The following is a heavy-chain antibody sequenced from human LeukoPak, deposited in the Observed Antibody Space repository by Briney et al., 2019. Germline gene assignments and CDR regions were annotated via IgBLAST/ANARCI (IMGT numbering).Heavy chain of an antibody. CDR2: IKSKTDGGTT. V-gene: IGHV3-15*01. Sequence: GGSLRLSCAASGFTFSNAWMSWVRQAPGKGLEWVGRIKSKTDGGTTDYAAPVKGRFTISRDDSKNTLYLQMNSLKTEDTAVYYCTTAEDYYDSSGYYSNAFDIWGQGTMVTVSS. J-gene: IGHJ3*02. D-gene: IGHD3-22*01. CDR3: TTAEDYYDSSGYYSNAFDI. CDR1: GFTFSNAW.